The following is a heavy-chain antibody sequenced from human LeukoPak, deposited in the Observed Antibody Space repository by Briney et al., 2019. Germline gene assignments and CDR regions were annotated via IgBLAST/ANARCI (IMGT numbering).Heavy chain of an antibody. D-gene: IGHD6-13*01. CDR3: ARGKYSSSWYGVGLYYYYYTDV. J-gene: IGHJ6*03. CDR1: GGSISSYY. V-gene: IGHV4-59*01. Sequence: SETLSLTCTVSGGSISSYYWSWIRQPPGKGLEWIGYIYYSGSTNYNPSLKSRVTISVDTSKNQFSLKLSSVTAADTAVYYCARGKYSSSWYGVGLYYYYYTDVWGKGTTVTVSS. CDR2: IYYSGST.